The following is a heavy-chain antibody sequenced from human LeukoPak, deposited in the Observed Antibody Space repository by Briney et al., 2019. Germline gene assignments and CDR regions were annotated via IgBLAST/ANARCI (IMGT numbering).Heavy chain of an antibody. Sequence: TGGSLRLSCAASGFTFSSHSMNWVRQAPGKGLEWVSSISSSSSYIYYADSVKGRFTISRDNAKNSLYLQMNSLRAEDTAVYYCARNPDILTGFNYYYGMDVWGKGATVTVSS. CDR2: ISSSSSYI. V-gene: IGHV3-21*01. CDR1: GFTFSSHS. CDR3: ARNPDILTGFNYYYGMDV. J-gene: IGHJ6*04. D-gene: IGHD3-9*01.